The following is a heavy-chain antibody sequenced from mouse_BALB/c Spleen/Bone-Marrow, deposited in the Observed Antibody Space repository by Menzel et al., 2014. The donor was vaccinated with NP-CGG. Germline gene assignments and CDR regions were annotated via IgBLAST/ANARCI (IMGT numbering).Heavy chain of an antibody. CDR1: GLTFTDSY. CDR3: ARFPMDY. Sequence: EVKLVESGGGLVQPGGSLRLSCTPSGLTFTDSYMSWVRQPPGRALEWLGFIRNKAYDYTTEYSASVKGRFTISRDSSQSILYLQMNTLRPEDSATYYCARFPMDYWGQGTSVTVSS. J-gene: IGHJ4*01. CDR2: IRNKAYDYTT. V-gene: IGHV7-3*02.